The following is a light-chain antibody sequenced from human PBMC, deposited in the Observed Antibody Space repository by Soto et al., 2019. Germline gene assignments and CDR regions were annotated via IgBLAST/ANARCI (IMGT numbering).Light chain of an antibody. V-gene: IGLV1-40*01. CDR3: QSYDSSLPGLI. J-gene: IGLJ2*01. CDR1: ISNIGARYS. Sequence: QAVVTQPPSVTGAPGQRVTISCTGPISNIGARYSVHWYQQFAGRAPILLIYNNGSRPSGVPDRFSGSKSGTSASLAITGLQAEDEATYFCQSYDSSLPGLIFGGGTKLTVL. CDR2: NNG.